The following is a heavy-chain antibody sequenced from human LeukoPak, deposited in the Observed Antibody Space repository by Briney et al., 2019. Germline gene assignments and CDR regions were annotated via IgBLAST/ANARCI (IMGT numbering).Heavy chain of an antibody. J-gene: IGHJ4*02. D-gene: IGHD2-21*02. V-gene: IGHV3-7*01. CDR3: ARGFQSGDSPV. CDR1: GFTFSAYS. Sequence: GGSLRLSCAHSGFTFSAYSLSWVRQAPGKGREWVAKIKKDGSEKDYVGSVKGRFTISRDNDNGSLYLQLNSLRVENTAVYYCARGFQSGDSPVWGQGTLVTVSS. CDR2: IKKDGSEK.